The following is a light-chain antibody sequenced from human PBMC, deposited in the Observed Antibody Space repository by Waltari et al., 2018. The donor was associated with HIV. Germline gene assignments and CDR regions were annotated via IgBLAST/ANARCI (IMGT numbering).Light chain of an antibody. CDR3: QVWDTSAARYV. CDR2: QDK. V-gene: IGLV3-1*01. Sequence: SYELTQPTSVSVSPGQTAIITCSGDNLGEKFASWYQQKPGQSPVLVIFQDKKRPSGIPGRFAASNSGNRATLTISGTQALDEAYYYCQVWDTSAARYVFGTGTKVTVL. J-gene: IGLJ1*01. CDR1: NLGEKF.